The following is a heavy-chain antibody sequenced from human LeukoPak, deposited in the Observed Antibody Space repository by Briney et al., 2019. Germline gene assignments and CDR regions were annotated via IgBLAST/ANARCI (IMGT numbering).Heavy chain of an antibody. CDR2: INHSGST. CDR1: GGSFSGYY. D-gene: IGHD3-22*01. CDR3: ARRRYYNDSSGYYPFDY. V-gene: IGHV4-34*01. Sequence: SETLSLTCAVYGGSFSGYYWSWIRQPPGKGLEWIGEINHSGSTNYNPSLKSRVTISVDTSKNQFSLKLSSVTAADTAVYYCARRRYYNDSSGYYPFDYWGQGTLVTVSS. J-gene: IGHJ4*02.